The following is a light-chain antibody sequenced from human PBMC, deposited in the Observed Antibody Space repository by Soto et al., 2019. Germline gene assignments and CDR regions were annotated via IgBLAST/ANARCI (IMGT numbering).Light chain of an antibody. J-gene: IGLJ1*01. V-gene: IGLV2-18*02. Sequence: QSALNQPPSVSGSPGQSVTISCSGTSSDVGSYNRVSWYQQAPGTAPKVMIYEVSNRPSGVPDRFSGSKSGNTASLTISGLQPEDEADYYCYSSTSSNTYVLGTGTKVTV. CDR1: SSDVGSYNR. CDR2: EVS. CDR3: YSSTSSNTYV.